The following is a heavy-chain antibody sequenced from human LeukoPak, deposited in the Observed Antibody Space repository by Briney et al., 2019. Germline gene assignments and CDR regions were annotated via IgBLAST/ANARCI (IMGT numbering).Heavy chain of an antibody. V-gene: IGHV1-2*02. Sequence: ASVKVSCKASGYTFTGYCMHWVRQAPGQGLEWMGWINPNSGGTNYAQKFQGRVTMTRDTSISTAYMELSRLRSDDTAVYYCARDAVDTAVAGTFDYWGQGTLVTVSS. CDR2: INPNSGGT. CDR1: GYTFTGYC. CDR3: ARDAVDTAVAGTFDY. J-gene: IGHJ4*02. D-gene: IGHD6-19*01.